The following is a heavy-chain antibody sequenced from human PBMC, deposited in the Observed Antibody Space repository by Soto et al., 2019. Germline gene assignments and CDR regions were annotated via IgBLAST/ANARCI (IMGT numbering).Heavy chain of an antibody. D-gene: IGHD3-9*01. CDR2: ISGSGGST. CDR3: AAATYYDILTGYSPPYYYYYYMDV. J-gene: IGHJ6*03. V-gene: IGHV3-23*01. Sequence: GGSLRLSCAASGFTFSSYAMSWVRQAPGKGLEWVSAISGSGGSTYYADSVKGRFTISRDNSKNTLYLQMNSLRAEDTAVYYCAAATYYDILTGYSPPYYYYYYMDVWGKGTTVTVSS. CDR1: GFTFSSYA.